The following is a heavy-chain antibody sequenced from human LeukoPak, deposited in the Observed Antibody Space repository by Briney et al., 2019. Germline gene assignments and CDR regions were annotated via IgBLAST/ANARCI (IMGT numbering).Heavy chain of an antibody. CDR2: MNPNSGNT. J-gene: IGHJ6*02. Sequence: ASVKVSCKASGYTFTSYDINWVRQATGQGLEWMGWMNPNSGNTGYAQKFQGRVTMTRNTSISTAYMELSSLRSEDTAIYYCAKDLPADGSATSGYYYYGMDVWGQGTTVTVSS. CDR3: AKDLPADGSATSGYYYYGMDV. CDR1: GYTFTSYD. V-gene: IGHV1-8*01.